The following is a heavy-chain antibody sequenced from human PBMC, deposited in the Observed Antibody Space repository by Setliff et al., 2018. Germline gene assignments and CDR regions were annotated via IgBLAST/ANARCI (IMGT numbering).Heavy chain of an antibody. J-gene: IGHJ4*02. CDR3: GTNSDSMHYIDF. CDR1: GFTFSNAW. Sequence: GGSLRLSCAASGFTFSNAWMSWVRQAPGKGLEWVSAISGSGGTTYYADSVKGRFTLSRDSTKNTLSLQMNSLRVEDTAFYYCGTNSDSMHYIDFWGQGTLVTVSS. CDR2: ISGSGGTT. V-gene: IGHV3-23*01. D-gene: IGHD2-8*01.